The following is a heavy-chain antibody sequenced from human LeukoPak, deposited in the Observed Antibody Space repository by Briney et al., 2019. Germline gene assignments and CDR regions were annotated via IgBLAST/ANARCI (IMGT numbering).Heavy chain of an antibody. CDR3: ARVEDWDAFDI. CDR1: GFTFSSYS. Sequence: GGSLRLSCAASGFTFSSYSMNWVRQAPGKGLEWVSYISSSSSTIYYADSVKGRFTISRDNAKNSLYLQMNSLRAEDTAVYYCARVEDWDAFDIWGQGTMVTVSS. J-gene: IGHJ3*02. CDR2: ISSSSSTI. D-gene: IGHD3/OR15-3a*01. V-gene: IGHV3-48*04.